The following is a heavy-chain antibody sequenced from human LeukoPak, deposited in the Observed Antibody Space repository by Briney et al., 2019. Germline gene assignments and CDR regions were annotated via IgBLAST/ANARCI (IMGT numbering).Heavy chain of an antibody. Sequence: GGSLRLSCVVSGISLSNYAMTWVRQAPGKGLEWVSYISERGGSTTYADSVKGRFAISRDTSLNTLYLQMSSLRAEDTAVYFCAKRGIVIRGILVIGYHQEAYHYDYWGQGVLVTVSS. V-gene: IGHV3-23*01. CDR3: AKRGIVIRGILVIGYHQEAYHYDY. CDR2: ISERGGST. J-gene: IGHJ4*02. D-gene: IGHD3-10*01. CDR1: GISLSNYA.